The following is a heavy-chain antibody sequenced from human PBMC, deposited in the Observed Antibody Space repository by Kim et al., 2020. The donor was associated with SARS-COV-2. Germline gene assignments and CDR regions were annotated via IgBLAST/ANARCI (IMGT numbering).Heavy chain of an antibody. CDR1: GGSISSSSYF. D-gene: IGHD1-26*01. J-gene: IGHJ4*02. CDR2: IYYTGST. V-gene: IGHV4-39*01. CDR3: ARHVGGSSLFDY. Sequence: SETLSLTCTVSGGSISSSSYFWGWIRQPPGKGLEWIGSIYYTGSTYYNPSLKSRVTISIDTSKNQFSLKLSSVTAADTAVYYCARHVGGSSLFDYWGQGALVTVSS.